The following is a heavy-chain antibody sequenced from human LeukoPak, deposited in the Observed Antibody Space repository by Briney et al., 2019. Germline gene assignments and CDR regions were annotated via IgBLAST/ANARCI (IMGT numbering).Heavy chain of an antibody. V-gene: IGHV3-21*01. Sequence: PGGSLRLSCAASGFTFSSYSMNWVRQAPGKGLEWVSSISSSSSYIYYADSVKGRFTISRDNAKNSLYLQMNSLRAEDTAVYYCARDHKYRDGYNSPWGQGTLVTVSS. D-gene: IGHD5-24*01. CDR1: GFTFSSYS. CDR3: ARDHKYRDGYNSP. CDR2: ISSSSSYI. J-gene: IGHJ5*02.